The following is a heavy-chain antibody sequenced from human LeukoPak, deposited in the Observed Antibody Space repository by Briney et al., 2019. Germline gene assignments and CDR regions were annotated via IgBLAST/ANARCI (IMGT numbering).Heavy chain of an antibody. J-gene: IGHJ4*02. CDR1: GFTFSSYG. CDR2: IWYDGRNK. CDR3: AKDTSKWELLLGFDY. Sequence: GGSLRLSCAASGFTFSSYGMHWVRQAPGKGLEWVAVIWYDGRNKYYADSVKGRFTISRDNSKNTLYLQMNSLRAEDTAVYYCAKDTSKWELLLGFDYWGQGTLVTVSS. V-gene: IGHV3-33*06. D-gene: IGHD1-26*01.